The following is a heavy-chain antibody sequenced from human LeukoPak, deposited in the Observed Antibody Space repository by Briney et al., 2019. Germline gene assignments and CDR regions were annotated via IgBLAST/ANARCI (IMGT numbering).Heavy chain of an antibody. V-gene: IGHV3-30-3*01. CDR2: ISYDETNK. Sequence: PGGSLRLSCAASGFTSSSYAMHWVRQAPGKGLEWVAVISYDETNKYYADSVKGRFTISRDNSKNTLYLQMNSLRAEDTAVYYCARAPWIWDAFDIWGQGTMVTVSS. J-gene: IGHJ3*02. CDR3: ARAPWIWDAFDI. D-gene: IGHD5-12*01. CDR1: GFTSSSYA.